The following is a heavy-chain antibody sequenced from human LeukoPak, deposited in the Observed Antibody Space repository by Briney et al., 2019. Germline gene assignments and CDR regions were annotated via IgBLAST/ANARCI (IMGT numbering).Heavy chain of an antibody. Sequence: GGSLRLSCAASGFTFSSYEMNWVRQAPGKGLEWVSYISSSGSTIYYADSVKGRFTISRDNAKNSLYLQMNSLRAGDTAVYYCARDFYGPYYYYGMDVWGQGTTVTVSS. CDR3: ARDFYGPYYYYGMDV. CDR1: GFTFSSYE. D-gene: IGHD2/OR15-2a*01. CDR2: ISSSGSTI. J-gene: IGHJ6*02. V-gene: IGHV3-48*03.